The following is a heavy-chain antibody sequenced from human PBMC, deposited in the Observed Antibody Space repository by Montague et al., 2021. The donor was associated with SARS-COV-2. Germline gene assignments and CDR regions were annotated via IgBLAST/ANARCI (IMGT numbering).Heavy chain of an antibody. V-gene: IGHV4-4*07. CDR2: IYSGGNT. Sequence: SETLSLTCTVSGGSINYYYWHWLRQSAGKGLEWIGRIYSGGNTNSNPSLENRVIMPVDSSQNQFSLKLNSVTAADTAVYYCARGDHPTTASWYFFDSWGQGALVTVSS. D-gene: IGHD6-13*01. CDR3: ARGDHPTTASWYFFDS. CDR1: GGSINYYY. J-gene: IGHJ4*02.